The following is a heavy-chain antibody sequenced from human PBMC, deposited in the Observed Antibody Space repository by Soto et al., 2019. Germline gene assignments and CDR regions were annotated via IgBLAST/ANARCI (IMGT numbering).Heavy chain of an antibody. V-gene: IGHV1-8*01. CDR3: ASTDGYSNYWFDP. J-gene: IGHJ5*02. D-gene: IGHD4-4*01. CDR2: MNPNSGNT. Sequence: GASVKVSCKASGYTFTSYDINWVRQATGQGLEWMGWMNPNSGNTGYAQKFQGRVTMTRDTSISTAYMELSSLRSEDTAVYYCASTDGYSNYWFDPWGQGTLVTVSS. CDR1: GYTFTSYD.